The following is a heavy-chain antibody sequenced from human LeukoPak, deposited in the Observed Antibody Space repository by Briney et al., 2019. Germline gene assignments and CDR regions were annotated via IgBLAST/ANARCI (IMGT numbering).Heavy chain of an antibody. Sequence: SETLSLTCTVSDYSISCGYYWGWIRQPPGKGLEWIGSIYHSGSTYYNPSLKSRVTISADTSKNQFSLKLSSVTAADTTIYYCARVHLQAVVIAEYYFDYSGQGTLATVSS. CDR3: ARVHLQAVVIAEYYFDY. D-gene: IGHD2-21*01. CDR2: IYHSGST. CDR1: DYSISCGYY. J-gene: IGHJ4*02. V-gene: IGHV4-38-2*02.